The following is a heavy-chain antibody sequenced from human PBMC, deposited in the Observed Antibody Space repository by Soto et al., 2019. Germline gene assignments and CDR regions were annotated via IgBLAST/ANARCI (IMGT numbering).Heavy chain of an antibody. V-gene: IGHV3-53*01. CDR1: GFSVSATS. Sequence: PGWSLRLSCVVSGFSVSATSIFWVRQATGKGLEWVSLMHRGGTTDNADSVKGRFTTSRDKSKNTLYLHMNGLRVEDTAVYYCARVNPTLVDHFDCWGQGTLVTVSS. J-gene: IGHJ4*02. CDR2: MHRGGTT. D-gene: IGHD3-10*01. CDR3: ARVNPTLVDHFDC.